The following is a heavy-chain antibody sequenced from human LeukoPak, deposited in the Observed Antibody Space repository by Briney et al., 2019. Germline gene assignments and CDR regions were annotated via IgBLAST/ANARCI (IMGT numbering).Heavy chain of an antibody. Sequence: GGSLRLSCAVSGFTFSGFWMSWSRQAPGKELEWVASINSDGSEGYYADVVKGRFTISRDNAKNSLYLQINSLRAEDTAVYYCARSLYSSSSSVWGQGTMVTVSS. CDR1: GFTFSGFW. V-gene: IGHV3-7*03. CDR2: INSDGSEG. CDR3: ARSLYSSSSSV. D-gene: IGHD6-6*01. J-gene: IGHJ3*01.